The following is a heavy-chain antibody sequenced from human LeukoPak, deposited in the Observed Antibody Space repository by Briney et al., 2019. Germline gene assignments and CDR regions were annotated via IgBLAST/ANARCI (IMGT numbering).Heavy chain of an antibody. CDR1: SYSISSGSY. CDR2: IFHSGDS. CDR3: ATVTYVDDMLYQYFDY. D-gene: IGHD3-16*01. V-gene: IGHV4-38-2*01. Sequence: SETLSLTCAVSSYSISSGSYWGWIRQSPGKGLEWVGSIFHSGDSYYNPSLKSRLTMSVDTSKKQFSMKLTSVTAADKAIYYCATVTYVDDMLYQYFDYWGQGILVTVSS. J-gene: IGHJ4*02.